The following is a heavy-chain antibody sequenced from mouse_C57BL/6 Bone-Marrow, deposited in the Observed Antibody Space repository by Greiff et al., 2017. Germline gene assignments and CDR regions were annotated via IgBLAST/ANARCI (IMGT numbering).Heavy chain of an antibody. Sequence: VQLQQPGAELVKPGASVKLSCKASGYTFTSYWMHWVKQRPGQGLEWIGMIHPNSGSTNYNEKFKSKATLTVDKSSSTAYMQLSSLTSEDSAVYYCARMGYDGYYRGVFAYWGKGTLVTVSA. D-gene: IGHD2-3*01. J-gene: IGHJ3*01. CDR2: IHPNSGST. CDR1: GYTFTSYW. CDR3: ARMGYDGYYRGVFAY. V-gene: IGHV1-64*01.